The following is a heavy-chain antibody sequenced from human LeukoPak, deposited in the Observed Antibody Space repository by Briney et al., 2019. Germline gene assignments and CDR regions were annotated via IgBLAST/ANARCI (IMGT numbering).Heavy chain of an antibody. CDR2: INPNSGGT. J-gene: IGHJ4*02. CDR1: GFTFTGYY. D-gene: IGHD7-27*01. CDR3: AKDRSNWGWEVLYY. Sequence: ASVKVSCKASGFTFTGYYMHWVRQAPGQGLEWMGWINPNSGGTNYAQKFQGRVTMTRDTSVSTAYMELRRLRSDDTAVYYCAKDRSNWGWEVLYYWGQGTPVTVSS. V-gene: IGHV1-2*02.